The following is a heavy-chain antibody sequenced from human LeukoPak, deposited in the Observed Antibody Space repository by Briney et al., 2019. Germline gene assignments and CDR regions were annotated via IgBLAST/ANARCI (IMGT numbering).Heavy chain of an antibody. CDR2: IGTAGDT. CDR1: GFTFSSYD. Sequence: GGSLRLSCAASGFTFSSYDMHWVRQATGKGLEWVSAIGTAGDTYYPGSVKGRFTISRENAKNSLYLQMNSLRAGDTAVYYCARAAYDYGDYGHWYFDLWGRGTLVTVSS. CDR3: ARAAYDYGDYGHWYFDL. D-gene: IGHD4-17*01. V-gene: IGHV3-13*04. J-gene: IGHJ2*01.